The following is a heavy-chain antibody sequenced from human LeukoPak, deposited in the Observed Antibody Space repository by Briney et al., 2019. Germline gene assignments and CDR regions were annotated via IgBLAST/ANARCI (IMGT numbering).Heavy chain of an antibody. D-gene: IGHD2-15*01. CDR2: IIPIFGTA. CDR3: AREGPSVVVVAANNWFDP. CDR1: GGTFSSYA. J-gene: IGHJ5*02. Sequence: SVKVSFKASGGTFSSYAISWMRQAPGQGLEWMGGIIPIFGTANYAQKFQGRVTITADESTSTAYMELSSLRSEDTAVYYCAREGPSVVVVAANNWFDPWGQGTLVTVSS. V-gene: IGHV1-69*01.